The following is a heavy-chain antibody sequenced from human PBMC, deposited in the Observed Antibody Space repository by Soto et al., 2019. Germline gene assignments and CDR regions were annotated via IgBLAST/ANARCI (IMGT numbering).Heavy chain of an antibody. CDR2: IIPIFGTA. V-gene: IGHV1-69*13. CDR3: AREFSDCSGGSCPYYYYYGMDV. J-gene: IGHJ6*02. CDR1: GGTFSSYA. D-gene: IGHD2-15*01. Sequence: GASVKVSCKASGGTFSSYAISWVRQAPGQGLEWMGGIIPIFGTANYAQKYQGRVTITADESTSTAYMELSSLRSEDTAVYYCAREFSDCSGGSCPYYYYYGMDVWGQGTTVTVSS.